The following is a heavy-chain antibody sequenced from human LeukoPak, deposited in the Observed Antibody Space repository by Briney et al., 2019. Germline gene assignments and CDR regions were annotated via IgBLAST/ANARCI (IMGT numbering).Heavy chain of an antibody. CDR1: GFDFSTYA. D-gene: IGHD6-13*01. Sequence: GGSLRLSCTASGFDFSTYAMSWVRQAPGKGLEWVSGIGGGDTHYADSVKGRFTISRDNSRNTVELQMTSLRAEDTAVYYCARTDAAAGTCFDYWGQGTLVTVSS. CDR3: ARTDAAAGTCFDY. V-gene: IGHV3-23*01. CDR2: IGGGDT. J-gene: IGHJ4*02.